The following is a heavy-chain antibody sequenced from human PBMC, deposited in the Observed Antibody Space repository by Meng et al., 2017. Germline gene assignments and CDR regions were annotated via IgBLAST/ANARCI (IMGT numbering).Heavy chain of an antibody. CDR3: ATRGNPYLDC. Sequence: GQLVQSGAEVKKPGASVKVSCNASAHTLSSDGFAWVRQAPGQGLEWMGWINAYNGYTDYAQKFLGRVTLTTDTSTNTGYMELRSLTSDDTAVYYCATRGNPYLDCWGQGTLVTASS. V-gene: IGHV1-18*01. CDR1: AHTLSSDG. CDR2: INAYNGYT. J-gene: IGHJ4*02.